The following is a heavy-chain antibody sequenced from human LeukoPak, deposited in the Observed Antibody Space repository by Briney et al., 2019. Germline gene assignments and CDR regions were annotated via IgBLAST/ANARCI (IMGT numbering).Heavy chain of an antibody. CDR3: ARNSVCSSTSCTDDK. CDR1: GVSFSGYY. J-gene: IGHJ4*02. Sequence: SETLSLTCAVYGVSFSGYYWSWIRQPPGKGLEWIGEINHSGSTNYNPSLKSRVTISVDTSKNQFSLRLSSVTAADTAVYYCARNSVCSSTSCTDDKWGQGTLVTVSS. D-gene: IGHD2-2*01. CDR2: INHSGST. V-gene: IGHV4-34*01.